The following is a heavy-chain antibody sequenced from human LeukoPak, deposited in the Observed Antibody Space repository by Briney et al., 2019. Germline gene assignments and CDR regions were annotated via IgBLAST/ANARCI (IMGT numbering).Heavy chain of an antibody. D-gene: IGHD6-6*01. Sequence: PSETLSLTCAVYGGSFGGYYWSWIRQPPGKRLEWIGEINHSGSIKYNPSLKSRVTISVDTSKNQFSLKLSSVTAADTGVYYCARLYTSDIKYDHWNQGTLVTVSS. CDR3: ARLYTSDIKYDH. V-gene: IGHV4-34*01. CDR2: INHSGSI. CDR1: GGSFGGYY. J-gene: IGHJ4*02.